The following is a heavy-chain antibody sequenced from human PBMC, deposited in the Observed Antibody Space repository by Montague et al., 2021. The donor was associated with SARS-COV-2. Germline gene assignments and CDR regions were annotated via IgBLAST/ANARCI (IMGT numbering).Heavy chain of an antibody. V-gene: IGHV3-48*03. CDR2: ISSSGRTI. Sequence: LSLTCTASGDSISSGRYHWNWVRQAPGKGLEWVSYISSSGRTIHYADSVKGRFNISRDNAKNSLYLQMNSLRAEDTAVYYCARDIYKVRGIFPYFYGMDVWGQGTTVTASS. CDR1: GDSISSGRYH. CDR3: ARDIYKVRGIFPYFYGMDV. J-gene: IGHJ6*02. D-gene: IGHD3-10*02.